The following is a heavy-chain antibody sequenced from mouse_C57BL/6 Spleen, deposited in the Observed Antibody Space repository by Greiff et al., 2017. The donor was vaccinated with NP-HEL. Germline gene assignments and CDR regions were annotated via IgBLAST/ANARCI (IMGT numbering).Heavy chain of an antibody. V-gene: IGHV1-31*01. Sequence: EVQVVESGPELVKPGASVKISCKASGYSFTGYYMHWVKQSHGNILDWIGYIYPYNGVSSYNQKFKGKATLTVDKSSSTAYMELRSLTSEDSAVYYCARRGAFRAMDYWGQGTSVTVSS. CDR3: ARRGAFRAMDY. J-gene: IGHJ4*01. CDR2: IYPYNGVS. CDR1: GYSFTGYY.